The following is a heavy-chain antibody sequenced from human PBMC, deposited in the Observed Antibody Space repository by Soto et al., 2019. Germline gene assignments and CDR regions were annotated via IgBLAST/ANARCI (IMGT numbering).Heavy chain of an antibody. CDR3: AARYDSSGPPYYYYGMDV. CDR2: ISGSGGST. D-gene: IGHD3-22*01. Sequence: GSLRLSCAASGFTFSSYAMSWVRQAPGKGLEWVSAISGSGGSTYYADSVKGRFTISRDNSKNTLYLQMNSLRAEDTAVYYCAARYDSSGPPYYYYGMDVWGQGTTVTVSS. J-gene: IGHJ6*02. V-gene: IGHV3-23*01. CDR1: GFTFSSYA.